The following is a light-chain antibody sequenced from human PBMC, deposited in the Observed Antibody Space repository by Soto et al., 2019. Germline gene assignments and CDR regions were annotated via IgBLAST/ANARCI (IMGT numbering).Light chain of an antibody. CDR3: QQRSNWPPEFT. CDR2: DAS. CDR1: QSVSSY. Sequence: MLKLSPATLSLYPGERATLSCRAIQSVSSYLAWYQQKPGQAPRLLIYDASNRATGIPARFSGSGSGTDFTLTISSLEPEDFAVYYCQQRSNWPPEFTFGPGSNADI. V-gene: IGKV3-11*01. J-gene: IGKJ3*01.